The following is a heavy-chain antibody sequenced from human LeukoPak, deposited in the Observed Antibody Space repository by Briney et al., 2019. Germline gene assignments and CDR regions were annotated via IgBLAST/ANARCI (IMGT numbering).Heavy chain of an antibody. Sequence: GGSLRLSCAASGFTFSSYAISWVRQAPGQGLEWVSAISGSGGGTYYADSVKGRFTISRDNSKNTLYLQMNSLRAEDTAVYYCAKLGTTVTTYCYYYMDVWGKGTTVTVSS. D-gene: IGHD4-17*01. CDR1: GFTFSSYA. J-gene: IGHJ6*03. V-gene: IGHV3-23*01. CDR2: ISGSGGGT. CDR3: AKLGTTVTTYCYYYMDV.